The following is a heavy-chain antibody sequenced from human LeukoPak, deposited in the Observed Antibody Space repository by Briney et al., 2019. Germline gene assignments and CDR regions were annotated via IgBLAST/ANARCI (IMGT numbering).Heavy chain of an antibody. CDR1: GFTFSSYG. CDR2: ISYDGSNK. J-gene: IGHJ4*02. D-gene: IGHD3-16*01. Sequence: GGSLRLSCAASGFTFSSYGVHWVRQAPGKGLEWVAVISYDGSNKYYADSVKGRFTISRDDSKNTLYLQMNSLRAEDTAVYYRAKDSWVTYSYIDYWGQGTLVTVSS. V-gene: IGHV3-30*18. CDR3: AKDSWVTYSYIDY.